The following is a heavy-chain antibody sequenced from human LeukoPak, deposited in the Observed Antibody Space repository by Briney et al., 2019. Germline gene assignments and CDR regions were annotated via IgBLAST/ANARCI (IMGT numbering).Heavy chain of an antibody. CDR2: IFTSGST. Sequence: SETLSLTCTVSGGSISAYFWSWIRQPAGKGLEWIGRIFTSGSTNYNPSLKSRVTMSVDTSKNQFSLKLSSVTAADTAVYYCARYSSSWYRTEDYYYYMDVWGKGTTVTVSS. CDR1: GGSISAYF. CDR3: ARYSSSWYRTEDYYYYMDV. J-gene: IGHJ6*03. V-gene: IGHV4-4*07. D-gene: IGHD6-13*01.